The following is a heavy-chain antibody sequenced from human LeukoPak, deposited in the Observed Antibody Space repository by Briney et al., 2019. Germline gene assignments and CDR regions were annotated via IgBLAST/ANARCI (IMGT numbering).Heavy chain of an antibody. V-gene: IGHV3-53*01. CDR2: IYTGGSP. D-gene: IGHD5-12*01. Sequence: PGGSLRLSCAASTFTVSTNYMTWVRQAPGKGLEWVSMIYTGGSPYYADSVKGRFTISRDNSKNTLYLQMNSLRAEDTAVYYCAKDPYRASSGLVDYWGQGTLVTVSS. CDR1: TFTVSTNY. J-gene: IGHJ4*02. CDR3: AKDPYRASSGLVDY.